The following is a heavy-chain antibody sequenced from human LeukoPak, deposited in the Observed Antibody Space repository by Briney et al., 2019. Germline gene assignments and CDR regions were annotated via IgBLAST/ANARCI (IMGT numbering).Heavy chain of an antibody. Sequence: RSQTRSLPCSVAAGSISSGGYYCSWLRQHPGKGLEWTGYIYYSGSTYYTPSLKSRFTISVDTSKKQFSLKPSTLTTADTAVYYSATTAFFDYRRSRGEGYYIDYWGQGSLATVSS. CDR3: ATTAFFDYRRSRGEGYYIDY. D-gene: IGHD5/OR15-5a*01. V-gene: IGHV4-31*03. CDR2: IYYSGST. J-gene: IGHJ4*02. CDR1: AGSISSGGYY.